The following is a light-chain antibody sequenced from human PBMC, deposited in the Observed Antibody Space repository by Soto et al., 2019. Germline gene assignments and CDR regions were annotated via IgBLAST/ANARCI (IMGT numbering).Light chain of an antibody. J-gene: IGKJ1*01. CDR1: QSVNSNY. CDR3: HQYGKSPRT. CDR2: STS. V-gene: IGKV3-20*01. Sequence: EIVLTQSPGTLSLSPGERATLSCRASQSVNSNYLAWYQQKPGQAPRLLIYSTSRRATGIPDRFSGSGSGTEFTLTISRLEPEDYAEYYCHQYGKSPRTFGQGTKVEIK.